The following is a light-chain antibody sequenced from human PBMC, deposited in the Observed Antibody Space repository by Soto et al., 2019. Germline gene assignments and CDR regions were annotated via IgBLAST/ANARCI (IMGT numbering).Light chain of an antibody. CDR3: QQRMNWPLT. V-gene: IGKV3-11*01. CDR2: DAS. J-gene: IGKJ5*01. CDR1: QTVSSY. Sequence: VLTQSPATLSLSPGERATLSCRASQTVSSYLLWYQQKPGQAPRLLIYDASNRATGIPARFSGSGSETDFTLTISSLEPEDFAVYFCQQRMNWPLTFGQGTRLEIK.